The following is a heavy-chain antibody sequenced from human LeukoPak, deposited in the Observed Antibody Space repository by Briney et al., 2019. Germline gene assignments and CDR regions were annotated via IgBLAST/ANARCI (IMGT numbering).Heavy chain of an antibody. CDR3: ARGAYYYDSSVHP. CDR2: VYYSGST. V-gene: IGHV4-39*07. CDR1: GDSISNNNYY. J-gene: IGHJ5*02. D-gene: IGHD3-22*01. Sequence: SSETLSLTCTVSGDSISNNNYYWGWIRQPPGKGLEWIGTVYYSGSTNYNPSLKSRVTISVDTPKNQFSLKLSSVTAADTAVYYCARGAYYYDSSVHPWGQGTLVTVSS.